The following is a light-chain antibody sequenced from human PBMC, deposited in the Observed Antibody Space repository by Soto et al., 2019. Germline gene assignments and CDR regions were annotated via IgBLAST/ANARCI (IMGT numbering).Light chain of an antibody. CDR1: STDVGGYNY. Sequence: QSVLTQPASVSGSPGQSIAISCTGTSTDVGGYNYVSWYQQHPGKAPKLMIYEVSNRPSGVSNRFSSAKSGNTASLTISGLQAEDEADYYCSSYTSDSTLVFGGGTKLTVL. CDR2: EVS. V-gene: IGLV2-14*01. J-gene: IGLJ3*02. CDR3: SSYTSDSTLV.